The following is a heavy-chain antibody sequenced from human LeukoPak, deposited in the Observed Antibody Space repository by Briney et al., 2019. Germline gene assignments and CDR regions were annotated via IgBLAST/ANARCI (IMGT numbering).Heavy chain of an antibody. D-gene: IGHD3-10*01. CDR2: IYPGDSDT. CDR1: GYRFTMYW. CDR3: ARHMGSYYYGMDV. J-gene: IGHJ6*01. V-gene: IGHV5-51*01. Sequence: GESLMVSCKGLGYRFTMYWIGWVRQMPGKGLEWMAIIYPGDSDTRYSPSFQGQVTISADKSTSTAYLQWDSLKASDTAMYYCARHMGSYYYGMDVWGPGTTVTVSS.